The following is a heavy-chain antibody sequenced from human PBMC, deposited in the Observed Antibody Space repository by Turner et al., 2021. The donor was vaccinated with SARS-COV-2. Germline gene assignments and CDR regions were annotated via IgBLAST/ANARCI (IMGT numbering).Heavy chain of an antibody. Sequence: QMQLHESGPGLVKPSETLSLTCTVSGGSISSYYWSWIRQPPGKGLEWIGYIYYSGSTNYNPSLKSRVTISVDTSKNQFSLKLSSVTAADTAVYYCARDPGEGSFDYWGQGTLVTVSS. D-gene: IGHD3-16*01. CDR2: IYYSGST. CDR1: GGSISSYY. J-gene: IGHJ4*02. V-gene: IGHV4-59*01. CDR3: ARDPGEGSFDY.